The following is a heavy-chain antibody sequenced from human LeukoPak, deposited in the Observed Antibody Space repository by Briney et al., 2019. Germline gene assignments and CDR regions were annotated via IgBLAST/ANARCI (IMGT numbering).Heavy chain of an antibody. CDR1: GFTFSSYA. CDR3: ARTTGGYSGYDLEDTAMSDY. D-gene: IGHD5-12*01. Sequence: PGRSLRLSRAASGFTFSSYAMHWVRQAPGKGLEWVAVISYDGSNKYYADSVKGRFTISRDNSKNTLYLQMNSLRAEDTAVYYCARTTGGYSGYDLEDTAMSDYWGQGTLVTVSS. V-gene: IGHV3-30-3*01. CDR2: ISYDGSNK. J-gene: IGHJ4*02.